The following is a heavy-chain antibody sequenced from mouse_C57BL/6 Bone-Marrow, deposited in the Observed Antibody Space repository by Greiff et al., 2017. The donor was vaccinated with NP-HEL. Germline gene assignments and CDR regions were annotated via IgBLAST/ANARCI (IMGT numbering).Heavy chain of an antibody. D-gene: IGHD2-2*01. Sequence: EVQGVESGGGLVKPGGSLKLSCAASGFTFSSYTMSWVRQTPEKRLEWVATISGGGGNTYYPDSVKGRFTISRDNAKNTLYLQMSSLRSEDTALYYCAREGDYGYEARAMDYWGQGTSVTVSS. CDR2: ISGGGGNT. J-gene: IGHJ4*01. CDR1: GFTFSSYT. CDR3: AREGDYGYEARAMDY. V-gene: IGHV5-9*01.